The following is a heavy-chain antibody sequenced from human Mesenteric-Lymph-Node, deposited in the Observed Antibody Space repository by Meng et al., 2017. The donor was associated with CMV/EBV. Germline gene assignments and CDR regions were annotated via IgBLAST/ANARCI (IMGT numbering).Heavy chain of an antibody. CDR1: GYPFTGYY. Sequence: ASGYPFTGYYMHWVRQAPGQGLEWMGRINPNSGGTNYAQKFQGRVTMTRDTSISTAYMELSRLRSDDTAVYYCARVGFVGSGMVDYWGQGTLVTVSS. D-gene: IGHD3-10*01. V-gene: IGHV1-2*06. CDR3: ARVGFVGSGMVDY. J-gene: IGHJ4*02. CDR2: INPNSGGT.